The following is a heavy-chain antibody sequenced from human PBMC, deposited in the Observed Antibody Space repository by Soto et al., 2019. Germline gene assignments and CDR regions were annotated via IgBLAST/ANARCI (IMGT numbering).Heavy chain of an antibody. CDR1: GGSVSSGSYY. Sequence: SETLSLTRTVSGGSVSSGSYYWSWIRQPPGKGLERIGYIYYSGSTNYNPSLKSRVTISVDTSKNQFSLKLSSVTAADTAVYYCARVTYDYGDINWFDPWGQGTLVTVSS. CDR3: ARVTYDYGDINWFDP. CDR2: IYYSGST. J-gene: IGHJ5*02. D-gene: IGHD4-17*01. V-gene: IGHV4-61*01.